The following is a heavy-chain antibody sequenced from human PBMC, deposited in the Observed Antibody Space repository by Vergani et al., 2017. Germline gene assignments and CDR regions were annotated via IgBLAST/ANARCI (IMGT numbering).Heavy chain of an antibody. CDR2: TSTDGST. CDR1: GGAVNSGSNF. D-gene: IGHD2-21*01. CDR3: ARGNCGVNCPKYNWLAP. J-gene: IGHJ5*02. Sequence: QVQLQESGPGLVKPSQTLSLTCSVSGGAVNSGSNFWTWIRQPAGKGLEWIGRTSTDGSTNYNPSLKSRVTVSVDTSKTQISLRLTSVTAADTAVYYCARGNCGVNCPKYNWLAPWGRGILVTVSS. V-gene: IGHV4-61*02.